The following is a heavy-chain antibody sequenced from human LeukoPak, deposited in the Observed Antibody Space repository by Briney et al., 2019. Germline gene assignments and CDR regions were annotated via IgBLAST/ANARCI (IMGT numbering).Heavy chain of an antibody. Sequence: PGGSLRLSCAASGFAFSDYSMKWVRQSPGEGLEWVSSISGSSDGIFYADSVKGRFTISRDNAKNSLFLQMNSLRAEDTAVYYCARGARGSYYTLIDYWGQGTLVTVSS. J-gene: IGHJ4*02. D-gene: IGHD3-10*01. CDR2: ISGSSDGI. V-gene: IGHV3-21*01. CDR1: GFAFSDYS. CDR3: ARGARGSYYTLIDY.